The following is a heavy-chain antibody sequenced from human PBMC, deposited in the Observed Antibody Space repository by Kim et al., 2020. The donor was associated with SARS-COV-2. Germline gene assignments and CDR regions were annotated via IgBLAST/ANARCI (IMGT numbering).Heavy chain of an antibody. D-gene: IGHD2-21*02. V-gene: IGHV4-39*01. J-gene: IGHJ3*02. Sequence: SETLSLTCTVSGGSISSSSYYWGWIRQPPGKGLEWIGSIYYSGSTYYNPSLKSRVTISVDTSKNQFSLKLSSVTAADTAVYYCARTELAYCGGDCLNYDPPDAFDIWGQGTMVTVSS. CDR2: IYYSGST. CDR1: GGSISSSSYY. CDR3: ARTELAYCGGDCLNYDPPDAFDI.